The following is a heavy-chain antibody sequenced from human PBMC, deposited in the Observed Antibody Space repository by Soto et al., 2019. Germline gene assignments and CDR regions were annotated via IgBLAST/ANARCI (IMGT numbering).Heavy chain of an antibody. D-gene: IGHD3-22*01. CDR3: AARGGYYDSSGYYYGFDP. Sequence: QVQLQESGPGLLKPSGTLSLTCAVSGGSISSSNWWSWVRQPPGKGLEWIGEIYHSGSTNYNPSLKSRVTISVDKSKNQFSLKLSSVTAADTAVYYCAARGGYYDSSGYYYGFDPWGQGTLVTVSS. CDR1: GGSISSSNW. J-gene: IGHJ5*02. CDR2: IYHSGST. V-gene: IGHV4-4*02.